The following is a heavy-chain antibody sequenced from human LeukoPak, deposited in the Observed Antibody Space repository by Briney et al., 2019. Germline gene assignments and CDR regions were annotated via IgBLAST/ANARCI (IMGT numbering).Heavy chain of an antibody. V-gene: IGHV3-21*01. D-gene: IGHD1-26*01. Sequence: GGSLRLSCAASGFTISSYSMNWVRQAPGKGLEWVSSISSSSSYIYYADSVKGRFTISRDNAKNSLYLQMSSLRAEDTAVYYCARDPPVGATVFDYWGQGTLVTVSS. CDR2: ISSSSSYI. J-gene: IGHJ4*02. CDR3: ARDPPVGATVFDY. CDR1: GFTISSYS.